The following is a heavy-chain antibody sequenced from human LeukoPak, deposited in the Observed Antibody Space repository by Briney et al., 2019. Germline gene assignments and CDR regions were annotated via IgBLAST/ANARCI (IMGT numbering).Heavy chain of an antibody. J-gene: IGHJ2*01. CDR1: GDSITSSDHY. Sequence: SETLSLTCTLSGDSITSSDHYRVWIRQSPGKGLEWIGSVSHSGNTYYKSSLRSRVTVSLDTSKNEFSLILTSVTAADTAEYYCARHLYYSASAFWYIDLWGRGTLVTVSS. D-gene: IGHD3-10*01. CDR2: VSHSGNT. V-gene: IGHV4-39*01. CDR3: ARHLYYSASAFWYIDL.